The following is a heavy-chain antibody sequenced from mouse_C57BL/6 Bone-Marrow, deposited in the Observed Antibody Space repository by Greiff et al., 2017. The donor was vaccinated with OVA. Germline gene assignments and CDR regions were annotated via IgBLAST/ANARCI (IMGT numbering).Heavy chain of an antibody. J-gene: IGHJ4*01. Sequence: EVQVVESGGGLVKPGGSLKLSCAASGFTFSDYGMHWVRQAPEKGLEWVAYISSGSSTIYYADTVKGRFTISRDNAKNTLFLQMTSLRSEDTAMYYCARLITTVPSYYAMDYWGQGTSVTVSS. D-gene: IGHD1-1*01. V-gene: IGHV5-17*01. CDR1: GFTFSDYG. CDR2: ISSGSSTI. CDR3: ARLITTVPSYYAMDY.